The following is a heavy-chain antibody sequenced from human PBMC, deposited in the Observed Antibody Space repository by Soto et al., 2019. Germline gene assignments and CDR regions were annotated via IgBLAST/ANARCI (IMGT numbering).Heavy chain of an antibody. CDR3: ETTRIAAPSNHYYYYGMDS. V-gene: IGHV1-69*05. Sequence: QVQLVQSGAEVKKPGSSVKVSCMTSAGTFSSYATSWVRQEPGQGLEWMRGNIPMLGTTNYAEKFQGRVTIPRDECTKIAYMALHPLRSPDMADYYSETTRIAAPSNHYYYYGMDSWGLGTTVIVCS. CDR1: AGTFSSYA. CDR2: NIPMLGTT. D-gene: IGHD6-13*01. J-gene: IGHJ6*02.